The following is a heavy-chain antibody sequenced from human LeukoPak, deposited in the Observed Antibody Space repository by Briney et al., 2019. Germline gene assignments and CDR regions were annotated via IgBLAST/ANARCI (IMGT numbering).Heavy chain of an antibody. V-gene: IGHV1-69*13. CDR2: IIPIFSTT. CDR3: ASGPPKYSSSPASFNWFDT. D-gene: IGHD6-6*01. J-gene: IGHJ5*02. Sequence: SVKVSCKASGGTFSNYALTWVRQAPGQGLEWMGGIIPIFSTTNYAQKLQVRVTITADDSTSTAYMELSSLRSEDTAVYYCASGPPKYSSSPASFNWFDTWGQGTLVTVSS. CDR1: GGTFSNYA.